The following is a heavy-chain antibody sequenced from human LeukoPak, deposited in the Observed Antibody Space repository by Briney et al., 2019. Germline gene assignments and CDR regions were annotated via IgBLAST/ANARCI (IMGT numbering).Heavy chain of an antibody. CDR1: GFTFSSYS. V-gene: IGHV3-21*04. J-gene: IGHJ6*02. CDR3: AREKYDFWSGYYTDYYYGMDV. D-gene: IGHD3-3*01. CDR2: ISSSSSYI. Sequence: GGSLRLSCTASGFTFSSYSMNWVRQAPGKGLEWVSSISSSSSYIYYADSVKGRFTISRDNAKNSLYLQMNSLRAEDTAVYYCAREKYDFWSGYYTDYYYGMDVWGQGTTVTVSS.